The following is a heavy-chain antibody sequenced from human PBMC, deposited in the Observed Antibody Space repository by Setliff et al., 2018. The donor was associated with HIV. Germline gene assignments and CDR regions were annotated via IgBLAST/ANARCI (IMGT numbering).Heavy chain of an antibody. CDR1: GGTFSSYA. CDR2: IIPIFGTA. J-gene: IGHJ4*02. D-gene: IGHD3-16*01. Sequence: SVKVSCKASGGTFSSYAISWVRQAPGQGLEWMGGIIPIFGTANYAQKFQGRVTITADESTSTAYMELSSLRSEDTAVYYCARDRFRGGVGTGLAEYWGQGTAVTVSS. V-gene: IGHV1-69*13. CDR3: ARDRFRGGVGTGLAEY.